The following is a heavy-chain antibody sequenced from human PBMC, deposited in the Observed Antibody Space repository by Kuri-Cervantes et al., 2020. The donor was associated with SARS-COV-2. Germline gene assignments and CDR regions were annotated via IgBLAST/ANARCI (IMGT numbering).Heavy chain of an antibody. CDR3: VRDGDHWNFDY. V-gene: IGHV3-74*01. D-gene: IGHD1-1*01. CDR2: INPDGSYT. CDR1: GFTFSGHW. Sequence: GESLKISCAASGFTFSGHWIHWVRQAPGKELVWVSRINPDGSYTNNADSGKGRFTLSRDNAKNMPFLQMSSLRAEDTAVYYCVRDGDHWNFDYWGQGTLVTVSS. J-gene: IGHJ4*02.